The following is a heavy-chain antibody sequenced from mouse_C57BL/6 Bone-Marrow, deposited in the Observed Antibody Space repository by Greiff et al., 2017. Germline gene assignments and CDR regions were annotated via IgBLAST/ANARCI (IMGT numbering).Heavy chain of an antibody. D-gene: IGHD2-4*01. CDR2: ILPGSGNT. Sequence: QVQLQQSGAELMKPGASVKLSCKATGYTFTGYWIEWVKQRPGHGLEWIGEILPGSGNTNYNEKFKGKATFTADTSSNTAYMQLSSLATEDSAIYYCARAPDDYLFDDWGQGTTLTVSS. J-gene: IGHJ2*01. V-gene: IGHV1-9*01. CDR1: GYTFTGYW. CDR3: ARAPDDYLFDD.